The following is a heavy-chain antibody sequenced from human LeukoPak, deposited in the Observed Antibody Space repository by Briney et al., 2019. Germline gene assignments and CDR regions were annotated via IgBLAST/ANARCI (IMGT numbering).Heavy chain of an antibody. V-gene: IGHV3-23*01. CDR2: ISGSGGST. Sequence: GGSLRLSCTASGSTFGDFPMSWVRQAPGKGLEWVSAISGSGGSTYYADSVKGRFTISRDNSKNTLYLQMNSLRAEDTAVYYCAKGGYSYGSLSRFDYWGQGTLVTVSS. CDR3: AKGGYSYGSLSRFDY. D-gene: IGHD5-18*01. CDR1: GSTFGDFP. J-gene: IGHJ4*02.